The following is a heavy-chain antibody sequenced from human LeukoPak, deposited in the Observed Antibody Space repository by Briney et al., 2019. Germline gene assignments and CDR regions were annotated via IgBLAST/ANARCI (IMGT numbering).Heavy chain of an antibody. J-gene: IGHJ4*02. CDR3: ARGRGYCSSTSCSLRGIFDY. V-gene: IGHV4-39*07. Sequence: SETLSLTCTVSGGSISSSSYYWGWIRQPPGKGLEWIGSIYYSGSTYYNPSLKSRVTISVDTSKNQFSLKLSSVTAADTAVYYCARGRGYCSSTSCSLRGIFDYWGQGTLVTVSS. CDR2: IYYSGST. CDR1: GGSISSSSYY. D-gene: IGHD2-2*01.